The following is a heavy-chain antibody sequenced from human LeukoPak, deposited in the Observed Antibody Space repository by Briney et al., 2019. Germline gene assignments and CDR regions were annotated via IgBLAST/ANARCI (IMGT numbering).Heavy chain of an antibody. D-gene: IGHD2-15*01. CDR1: GFTFSSYS. J-gene: IGHJ4*02. CDR2: ISSSSSYI. V-gene: IGHV3-21*01. CDR3: ARSSCSGGSCYRGAVDY. Sequence: GGSLRLSCAASGFTFSSYSMNWVRQAPGKGLEWVSSISSSSSYIYYADSVKGRFTISRDNAKNSLNLQMNSLRAEDTAVYYCARSSCSGGSCYRGAVDYWGQGTLVTVSS.